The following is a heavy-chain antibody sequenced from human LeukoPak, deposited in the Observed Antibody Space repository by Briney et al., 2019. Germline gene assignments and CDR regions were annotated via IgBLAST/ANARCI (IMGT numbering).Heavy chain of an antibody. CDR1: GGSFSGYY. J-gene: IGHJ4*02. D-gene: IGHD6-6*01. Sequence: SETLSLTCAVYGGSFSGYYWSWIRQPPGKGLEWIGSIYYTGNTYYNPSLNSRVTISVDTSKNEFSLKMNSVTAADTAVYYCAREHRSSKYFDSWGQGALMIVSS. CDR2: IYYTGNT. CDR3: AREHRSSKYFDS. V-gene: IGHV4-34*01.